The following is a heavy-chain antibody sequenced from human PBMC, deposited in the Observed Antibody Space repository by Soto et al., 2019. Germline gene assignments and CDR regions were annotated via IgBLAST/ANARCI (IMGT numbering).Heavy chain of an antibody. CDR3: AKGFGNYWAFDY. CDR2: INAGNGNT. V-gene: IGHV1-3*01. CDR1: GYTFTSYA. D-gene: IGHD1-26*01. Sequence: GASVQVSCKASGYTFTSYAMHWVRQAPGQRLEWMGWINAGNGNTKYSQKFQGRVTISRDNSKNTLYLQMNSLRAEDTAVYYCAKGFGNYWAFDYWGQGTLVTVSS. J-gene: IGHJ4*02.